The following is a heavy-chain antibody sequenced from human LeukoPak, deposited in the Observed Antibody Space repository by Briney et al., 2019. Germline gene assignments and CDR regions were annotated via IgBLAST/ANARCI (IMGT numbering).Heavy chain of an antibody. CDR2: IYYSGST. D-gene: IGHD3-22*01. CDR3: ARHLSYDRAFDI. CDR1: GGSISSSSYY. Sequence: ASETLSLTCTVSGGSISSSSYYWGWIRQPPGKGLEWIGSIYYSGSTYYNPSLKSRVTISVDTSKNQFSLKLSSVTAADTAVYYCARHLSYDRAFDIWGQGTMVTVSS. J-gene: IGHJ3*02. V-gene: IGHV4-39*01.